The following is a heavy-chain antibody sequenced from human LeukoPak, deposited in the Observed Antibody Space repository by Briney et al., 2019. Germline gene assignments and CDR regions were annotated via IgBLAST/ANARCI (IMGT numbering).Heavy chain of an antibody. CDR2: ISYDGSSK. CDR3: ARDRYSGSYSGTFDI. D-gene: IGHD1-26*01. Sequence: PGGSLRLSCAASGFTFSSYAMHWVRQAPGKGLEWVAVISYDGSSKYYADSVKGRFTISRDNSKNTLYLQMNSLRAEDTAVYYCARDRYSGSYSGTFDIWGQGTMVTVSS. V-gene: IGHV3-30*04. J-gene: IGHJ3*02. CDR1: GFTFSSYA.